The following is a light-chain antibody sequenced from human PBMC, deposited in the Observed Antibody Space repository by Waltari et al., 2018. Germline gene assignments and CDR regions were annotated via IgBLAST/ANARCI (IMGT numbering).Light chain of an antibody. CDR2: DAS. CDR3: QQRSYWPLT. J-gene: IGKJ4*01. Sequence: EIVLTQSPATLSLSPGERATLSCRARASIDSHLAWYQPKPGQAPSLLIYDASNRATGIPARFSGSRSGTDFTPTISSLDPEDFAVYYCQQRSYWPLTFGGGTKVEIK. CDR1: ASIDSH. V-gene: IGKV3-11*01.